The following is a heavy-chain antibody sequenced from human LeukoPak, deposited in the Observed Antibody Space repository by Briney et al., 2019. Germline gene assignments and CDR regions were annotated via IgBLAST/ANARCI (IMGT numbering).Heavy chain of an antibody. CDR2: IKQDGSEK. Sequence: GGSLRLSCVASGFTFNSYWMSWVRQAPGKGLEWVANIKQDGSEKNYVDSVKGRFTISRDNAKNSLYLQMNSLRAEDTAVYYCARESPGYYYYGMDVWGQGTTVTVSS. V-gene: IGHV3-7*01. J-gene: IGHJ6*02. D-gene: IGHD1-1*01. CDR1: GFTFNSYW. CDR3: ARESPGYYYYGMDV.